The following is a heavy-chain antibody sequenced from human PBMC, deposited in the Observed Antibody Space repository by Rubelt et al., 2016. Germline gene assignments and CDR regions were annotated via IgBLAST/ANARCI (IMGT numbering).Heavy chain of an antibody. D-gene: IGHD6-6*01. CDR3: AREANPSSSSKRRGTYYYYGMDV. J-gene: IGHJ6*02. Sequence: ISYDGSNKYYADSVKGRFTISRDNSKNTLYLQMNSLRAEDTAVYYCAREANPSSSSKRRGTYYYYGMDVWGQGTTVTVSS. V-gene: IGHV3-30*01. CDR2: ISYDGSNK.